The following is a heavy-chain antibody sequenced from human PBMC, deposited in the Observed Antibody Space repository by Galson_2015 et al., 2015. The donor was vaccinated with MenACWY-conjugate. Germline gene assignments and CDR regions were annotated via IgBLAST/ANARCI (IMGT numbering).Heavy chain of an antibody. D-gene: IGHD6-13*01. Sequence: SVKVSCKASGYTFNSYGFTWVRQAPGQGLEWMGWISVYNGYTTYAQKLQGRVTMTTDTSTTTVYMELRSLRSDDTAVYYCARVSAAATLVEYHYWGQGTLVTFPP. CDR1: GYTFNSYG. CDR3: ARVSAAATLVEYHY. V-gene: IGHV1-18*01. J-gene: IGHJ4*02. CDR2: ISVYNGYT.